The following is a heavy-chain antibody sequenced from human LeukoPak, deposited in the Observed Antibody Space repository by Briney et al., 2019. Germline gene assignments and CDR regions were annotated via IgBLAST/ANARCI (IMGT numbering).Heavy chain of an antibody. CDR3: ARVQWSSSWSFDP. D-gene: IGHD6-13*01. Sequence: PSETLSLTCAVSGGSISSSNWWSWVRQPPGKGLEWIGEIYHSGSTNYNPSLKSRVTISVDTSKNQFSLKLSSVTAADTAVYYCARVQWSSSWSFDPWGQGTLVTVSS. CDR2: IYHSGST. CDR1: GGSISSSNW. V-gene: IGHV4-4*02. J-gene: IGHJ5*02.